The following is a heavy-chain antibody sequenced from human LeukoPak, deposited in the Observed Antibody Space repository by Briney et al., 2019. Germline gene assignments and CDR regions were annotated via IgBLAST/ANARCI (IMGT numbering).Heavy chain of an antibody. D-gene: IGHD4-17*01. CDR3: AAMTYGDYWEYFQH. CDR2: ISAYNGNT. V-gene: IGHV1-18*01. J-gene: IGHJ1*01. CDR1: GYTFANYG. Sequence: ASVKVSCKASGYTFANYGITWVRQAPGQGLEWMGWISAYNGNTNYAQNLQGRVTMTTDTSTSTAYMELRSLRSDDTAVYYCAAMTYGDYWEYFQHWGQGTLVTVSS.